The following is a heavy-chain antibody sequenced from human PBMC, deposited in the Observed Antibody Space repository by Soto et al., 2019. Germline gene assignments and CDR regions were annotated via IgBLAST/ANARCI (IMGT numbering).Heavy chain of an antibody. J-gene: IGHJ4*02. CDR2: VYYSGST. Sequence: SETLSLTCTVSGGSVSCSSYCWGWVRQPPGKGLEWIGSVYYSGSTYYNPSLESRVTISVDKSKNQFSLKLMSLSAADTAVYYCGRLEGLATISYYFDYWGQGALVTVSS. CDR1: GGSVSCSSYC. V-gene: IGHV4-39*01. D-gene: IGHD3-9*01. CDR3: GRLEGLATISYYFDY.